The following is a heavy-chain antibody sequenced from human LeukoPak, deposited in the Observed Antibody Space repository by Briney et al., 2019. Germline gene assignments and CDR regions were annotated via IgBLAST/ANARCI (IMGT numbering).Heavy chain of an antibody. V-gene: IGHV3-23*01. CDR1: GFTFGSYA. J-gene: IGHJ4*02. D-gene: IGHD3-10*01. CDR2: ISVSGGGT. Sequence: GGSPRLSCAASGFTFGSYAMTWVRQAPGKGLQWVSTISVSGGGTYYADSVKGRFTISRDNSKNTLCLQMNSLRAEDTAVYYCAKAPYSSGTPVDNWGQGTLVTVSS. CDR3: AKAPYSSGTPVDN.